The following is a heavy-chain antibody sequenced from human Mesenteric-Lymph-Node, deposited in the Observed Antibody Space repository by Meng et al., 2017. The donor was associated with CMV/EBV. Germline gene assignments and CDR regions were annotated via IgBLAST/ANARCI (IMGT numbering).Heavy chain of an antibody. V-gene: IGHV3-21*01. CDR2: ISSSSSYI. CDR1: GFTFSSYS. D-gene: IGHD2-15*01. CDR3: ARDDSPWHYGMDV. Sequence: GESLKISCAASGFTFSSYSVNWVRQAPGKGLEWVSSISSSSSYIYYADSVKGRFTISRDNAKNSLYLQMNSLRAEDTAVYYCARDDSPWHYGMDVWGQGTTVTVSS. J-gene: IGHJ6*02.